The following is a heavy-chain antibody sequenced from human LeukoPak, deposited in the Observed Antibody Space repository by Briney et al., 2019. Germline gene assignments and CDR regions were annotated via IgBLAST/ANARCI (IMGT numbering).Heavy chain of an antibody. D-gene: IGHD2-21*01. Sequence: GGSLRLSCAASGFTFSSYAMSWVRQAPGKGLEWVSAISGSGGSTYYADSVKSRFTISRDNSKNTLYLQMNSLRAEDTAVYYCAKVKGYYRNYFDYWSQGTLVTVSS. CDR3: AKVKGYYRNYFDY. CDR1: GFTFSSYA. V-gene: IGHV3-23*01. CDR2: ISGSGGST. J-gene: IGHJ4*02.